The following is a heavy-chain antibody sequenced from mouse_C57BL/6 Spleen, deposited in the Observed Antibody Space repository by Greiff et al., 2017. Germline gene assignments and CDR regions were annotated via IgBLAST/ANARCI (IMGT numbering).Heavy chain of an antibody. D-gene: IGHD1-1*01. CDR1: GYTFTSYW. V-gene: IGHV1-50*01. CDR2: IDPSDSYT. CDR3: ARGVGDYGDSGGFDY. Sequence: QVQLQQPGAELVKPGASVKLSCKASGYTFTSYWMQWVKQRPGQGLEWIGEIDPSDSYTNYNQKFKGKATLTVDTSSSAAYMQLSSLTSEDSAVYYCARGVGDYGDSGGFDYWGQGTTLTVSS. J-gene: IGHJ2*01.